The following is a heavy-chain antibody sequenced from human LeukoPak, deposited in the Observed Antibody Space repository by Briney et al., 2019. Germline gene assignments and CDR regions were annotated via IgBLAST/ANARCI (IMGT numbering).Heavy chain of an antibody. CDR2: INPDSGET. CDR1: GYTFTGYY. D-gene: IGHD3-16*01. Sequence: ASVKVSCKASGYTFTGYYIHWVRQAPGQGLEWMGRINPDSGETNYAQKFQGRVTLTRDTSISTAYMELGSLKSDDTAMYYCASRGDGGFDYWGQGTLVTVSS. CDR3: ASRGDGGFDY. V-gene: IGHV1-2*06. J-gene: IGHJ4*02.